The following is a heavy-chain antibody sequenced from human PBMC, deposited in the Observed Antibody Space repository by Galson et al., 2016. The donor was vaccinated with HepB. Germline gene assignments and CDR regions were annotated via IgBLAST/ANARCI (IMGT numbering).Heavy chain of an antibody. CDR2: ISGSGGST. CDR1: GLTFSSYA. CDR3: AKDVSYSDYGPYHYFYGLDV. V-gene: IGHV3-23*01. J-gene: IGHJ6*04. Sequence: SLRLSCAASGLTFSSYAMNWVRQAPGEGLEWASSISGSGGSTYYADSVKGRFTLSGDNSKNRLYLQMNSLRAEDTAIYYCAKDVSYSDYGPYHYFYGLDVWGKGTTVTVSS. D-gene: IGHD4-17*01.